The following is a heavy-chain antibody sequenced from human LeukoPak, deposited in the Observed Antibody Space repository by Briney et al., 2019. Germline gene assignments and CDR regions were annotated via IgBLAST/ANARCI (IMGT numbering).Heavy chain of an antibody. Sequence: SETLSLTCTVSGGSISSGDYYWSWIRQPPGKGLEWIGEINHSGSTNYNPSLKSRVTISVDTSKNQFSLKLSSVTAADTAVYYCARGVAVAGKNFDYWGQGTLVTVSS. CDR3: ARGVAVAGKNFDY. CDR2: INHSGST. J-gene: IGHJ4*02. CDR1: GGSISSGDYY. D-gene: IGHD6-19*01. V-gene: IGHV4-39*07.